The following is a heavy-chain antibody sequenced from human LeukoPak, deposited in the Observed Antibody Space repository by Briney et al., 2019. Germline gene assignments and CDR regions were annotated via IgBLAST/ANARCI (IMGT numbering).Heavy chain of an antibody. CDR3: ARAGIAAAGTKGGLDY. J-gene: IGHJ4*02. D-gene: IGHD6-13*01. V-gene: IGHV3-74*01. Sequence: PGGSLRLSCAASGFTFSSYWVHWVRQAPGKGLVWVSRTNDDGSSTLYADSVKGRFTISRDNAKNTLYLRMDSLRAEDTAVYYCARAGIAAAGTKGGLDYWGQGTLVTVSS. CDR2: TNDDGSST. CDR1: GFTFSSYW.